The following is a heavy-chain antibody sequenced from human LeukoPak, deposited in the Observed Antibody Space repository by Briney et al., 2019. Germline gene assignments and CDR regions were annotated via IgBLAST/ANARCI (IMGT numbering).Heavy chain of an antibody. CDR2: INPNSGGT. D-gene: IGHD2-2*01. CDR3: AAIVVVPAAHRDFEYFQH. CDR1: GYTFTGYY. J-gene: IGHJ1*01. V-gene: IGHV1-2*02. Sequence: ASVKVSCKASGYTFTGYYMHWVRQAPGQGLEWMGWINPNSGGTNYAQKFQGRVTMTRDTSISTAYMELSRLRSDDTAVYYCAAIVVVPAAHRDFEYFQHWGQGTLVTVSS.